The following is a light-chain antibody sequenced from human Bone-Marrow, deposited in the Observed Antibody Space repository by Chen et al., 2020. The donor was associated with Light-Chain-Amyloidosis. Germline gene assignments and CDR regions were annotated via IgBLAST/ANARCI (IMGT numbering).Light chain of an antibody. CDR3: QQNHDLPIT. V-gene: IGKV1-39*01. CDR1: QSISNY. CDR2: ATF. Sequence: DIQMTQSPRTLAASVGDRVTVTCRPSQSISNYLNWYQQIPGGAPKLLIYATFNLRPGVPSRFSGSGPGTQYTLTIAALQPEDFGTYYCQQNHDLPITFGGGTRVEL. J-gene: IGKJ4*01.